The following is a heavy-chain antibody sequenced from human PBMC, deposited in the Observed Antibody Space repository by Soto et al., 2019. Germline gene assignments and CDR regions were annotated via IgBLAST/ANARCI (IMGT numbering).Heavy chain of an antibody. V-gene: IGHV4-34*01. D-gene: IGHD6-6*01. Sequence: PSETLSLTWAVYGGSFSDYYWSLIRQPPGKGLEWIGEINHSGSTNYNPSLKSRVTISVDTSKNQFSLKLSSVTAADTAVYYCARQSKLYSSSRYYYYYMDVWGKGTTVTVSS. CDR3: ARQSKLYSSSRYYYYYMDV. CDR1: GGSFSDYY. J-gene: IGHJ6*03. CDR2: INHSGST.